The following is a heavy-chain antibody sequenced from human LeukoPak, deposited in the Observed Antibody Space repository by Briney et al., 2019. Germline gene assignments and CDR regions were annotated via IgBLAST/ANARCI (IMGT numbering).Heavy chain of an antibody. Sequence: GSLRLSCAASGFSVSTNYMSWVRQAPGVGLECVSVISNHGTTYYADSVKGRFTISRDNSKNTLYLQMNSLRAEDTAVYYCATSFGPVIAAAGTGADWGQGTLVTVSS. CDR1: GFSVSTNY. D-gene: IGHD6-13*01. J-gene: IGHJ4*02. CDR3: ATSFGPVIAAAGTGAD. CDR2: ISNHGTT. V-gene: IGHV3-53*01.